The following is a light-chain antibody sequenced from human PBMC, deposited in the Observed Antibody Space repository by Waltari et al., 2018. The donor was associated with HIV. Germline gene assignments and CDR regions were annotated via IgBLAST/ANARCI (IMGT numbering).Light chain of an antibody. J-gene: IGLJ3*02. CDR1: SSNIGSNT. CDR2: SNN. Sequence: QSVLTQPPSASGTPGQRVTISCSGSSSNIGSNTVNWYQHLLGMAPKLLIYSNNQRPSGVPHRFSGSKSGTSSSLAISGLHGLQSEDEADYYCAAWDDSLNGWVFGGGTKLTVL. V-gene: IGLV1-44*01. CDR3: AAWDDSLNGWV.